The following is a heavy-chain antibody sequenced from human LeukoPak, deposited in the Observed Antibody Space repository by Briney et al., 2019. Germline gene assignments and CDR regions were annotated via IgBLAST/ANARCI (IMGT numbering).Heavy chain of an antibody. CDR3: ARVRGRSGGYWFDP. CDR2: RHHYSCGT. J-gene: IGHJ5*02. Sequence: ATVTDSCMASGCTFTRYNMRRVRQAPGHGLESLGGRHHYSCGTSYAQKVPGRVTMTSNTSTSTAYIDLSRQRFADAAVYYCARVRGRSGGYWFDPWGQGTLVTVSS. D-gene: IGHD6-19*01. CDR1: GCTFTRYN. V-gene: IGHV1-2*02.